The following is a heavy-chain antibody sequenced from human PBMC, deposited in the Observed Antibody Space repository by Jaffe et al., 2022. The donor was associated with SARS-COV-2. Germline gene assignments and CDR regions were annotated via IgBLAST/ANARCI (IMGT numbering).Heavy chain of an antibody. Sequence: QVQLVESGGGVVQPGRSLRLSCAASGFTFSSYGMHWVRQAPGKGLEWVAVISYDGSNKYYADSVKGRFTISRDNSKNTLYLQMNSLRAEDTAVYYCAVTTVTTGPPDYWGQGTLVTVSS. CDR2: ISYDGSNK. J-gene: IGHJ4*02. D-gene: IGHD4-17*01. CDR1: GFTFSSYG. CDR3: AVTTVTTGPPDY. V-gene: IGHV3-30*03.